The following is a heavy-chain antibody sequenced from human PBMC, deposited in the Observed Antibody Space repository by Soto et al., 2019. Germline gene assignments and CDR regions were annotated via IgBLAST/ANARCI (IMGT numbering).Heavy chain of an antibody. CDR2: ISGSGGST. D-gene: IGHD2-2*01. Sequence: TGGSLRLSCAASGFTFSSYAMSWVRQAPGKGLEWVSAISGSGGSTYYADSVKGRFTISRDNSKNTVYLQMNSPRAEDTAVYYCAKRGYCSSTSCAFYYYYGMDVWGQGTTVTVSS. CDR3: AKRGYCSSTSCAFYYYYGMDV. V-gene: IGHV3-23*01. J-gene: IGHJ6*02. CDR1: GFTFSSYA.